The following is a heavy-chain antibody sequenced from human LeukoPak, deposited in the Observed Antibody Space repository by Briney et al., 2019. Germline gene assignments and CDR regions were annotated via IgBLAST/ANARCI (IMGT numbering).Heavy chain of an antibody. CDR1: GYIFTNYW. V-gene: IGHV5-51*01. CDR2: IYPGDSDT. D-gene: IGHD5-18*01. CDR3: ARLGTGDTSMVTPLHY. Sequence: GESPKISCKGSGYIFTNYWIGWVRQMPGKGLEWMGIIYPGDSDTRYSPSFQGQVTTSADNSISTAYLQWSSLKASDTAMYYCARLGTGDTSMVTPLHYWGRGTLVTVSS. J-gene: IGHJ4*02.